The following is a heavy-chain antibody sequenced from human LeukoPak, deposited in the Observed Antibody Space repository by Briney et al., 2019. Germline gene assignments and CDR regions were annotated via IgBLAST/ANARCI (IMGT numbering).Heavy chain of an antibody. CDR3: ARRMYYDFWSRYFSRAFDI. V-gene: IGHV4-39*01. Sequence: SQTLSLTCPVSAGSISSISYYWGWIRHPPGKGLEWFRRIYYSGSTYYNPSLTSRVTISVDTSKNQFSLKLSSVTAAATGVYYCARRMYYDFWSRYFSRAFDIWGEGKMVTVSS. CDR1: AGSISSISYY. J-gene: IGHJ3*02. D-gene: IGHD3-3*01. CDR2: IYYSGST.